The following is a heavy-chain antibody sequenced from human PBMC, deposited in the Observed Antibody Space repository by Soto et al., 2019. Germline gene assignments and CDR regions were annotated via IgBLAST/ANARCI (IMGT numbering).Heavy chain of an antibody. CDR1: GGSISSYY. CDR3: ARAPHSGEYDY. Sequence: SETLSLTCTVSGGSISSYYWSWIRQPPGKGLEWIGYIYYSGSTNYNPSLKSRVTISVDTSKNQFSLKLSSVTAADTAVYYCARAPHSGEYDYWGQGTLVTVSS. V-gene: IGHV4-59*01. CDR2: IYYSGST. J-gene: IGHJ4*02. D-gene: IGHD4-17*01.